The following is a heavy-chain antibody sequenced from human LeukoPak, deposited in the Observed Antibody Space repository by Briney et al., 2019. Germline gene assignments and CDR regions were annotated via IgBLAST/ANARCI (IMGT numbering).Heavy chain of an antibody. CDR1: GYTFTSYY. CDR2: MNPNSGNT. V-gene: IGHV1-8*02. Sequence: ASVKVSCKASGYTFTSYYMHWVRQAPGQGLEWMGWMNPNSGNTGYAQKFQGRVTMTGDTSITAAYMELSSLMSEDTAVYYCARAIRNQLLSDYWGQGTLVTVSS. D-gene: IGHD2-2*01. J-gene: IGHJ4*01. CDR3: ARAIRNQLLSDY.